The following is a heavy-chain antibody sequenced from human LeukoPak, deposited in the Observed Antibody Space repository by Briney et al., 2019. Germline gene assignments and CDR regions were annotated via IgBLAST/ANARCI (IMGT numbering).Heavy chain of an antibody. CDR2: INHSGST. Sequence: PSETLSLTCAVYGGSFSGYYWSWIRQPPGKGLEWIGEINHSGSTNYNPSLKSRVTISLDTSKNQFSLKLSSVTAADTAVYYCARARIVVVTGWFDPWGQGTLVTVSS. D-gene: IGHD2-15*01. CDR3: ARARIVVVTGWFDP. J-gene: IGHJ5*02. CDR1: GGSFSGYY. V-gene: IGHV4-34*01.